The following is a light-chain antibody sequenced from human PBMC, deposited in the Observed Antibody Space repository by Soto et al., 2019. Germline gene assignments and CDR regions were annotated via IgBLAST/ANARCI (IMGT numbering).Light chain of an antibody. CDR3: QQYGTSPWT. J-gene: IGKJ1*01. Sequence: EIVMTQSPATLSVSPGERATLSCRASQSISSNLAWYQQKPGQAPSLLIYGASSRATGIPDRFSGSGSGTDLTITINGLEPEDFEMYFCQQYGTSPWTFGQGTKVDIK. CDR1: QSISSN. V-gene: IGKV3-20*01. CDR2: GAS.